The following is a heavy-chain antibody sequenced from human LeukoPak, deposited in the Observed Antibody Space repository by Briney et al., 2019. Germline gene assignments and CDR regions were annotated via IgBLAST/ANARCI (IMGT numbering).Heavy chain of an antibody. V-gene: IGHV2-5*02. D-gene: IGHD1-20*01. CDR3: AHRRSGYDWNHGDFDY. J-gene: IGHJ4*02. Sequence: SGPTLVEPTQTLTLTCSFSGFSLTTRPLGVGWIRQPPGKALEWLAVIYWDDDNRYNPSLKTRLTVTTATPKNQVVLIMTNMDPVDTATYYCAHRRSGYDWNHGDFDYWGQGTLVTVSS. CDR1: GFSLTTRPLG. CDR2: IYWDDDN.